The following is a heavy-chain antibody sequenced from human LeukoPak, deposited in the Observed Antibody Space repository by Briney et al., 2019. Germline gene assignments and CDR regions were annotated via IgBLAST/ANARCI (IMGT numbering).Heavy chain of an antibody. CDR3: VRDGDYYDGLDY. J-gene: IGHJ4*02. Sequence: SVKVSCKASGGTFSSSAISWVRQAPGQGLEWMGRIIPILGIANYAQKFQGRVTITADKSTSTAYMELSSLRSEDTAVYYCVRDGDYYDGLDYWGQGTLVTVSS. CDR2: IIPILGIA. CDR1: GGTFSSSA. D-gene: IGHD3-22*01. V-gene: IGHV1-69*04.